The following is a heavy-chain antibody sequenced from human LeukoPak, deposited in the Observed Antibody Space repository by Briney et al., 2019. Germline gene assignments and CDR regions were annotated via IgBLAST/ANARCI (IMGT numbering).Heavy chain of an antibody. CDR1: GFTFSSYA. CDR2: ISGSGDST. D-gene: IGHD3-3*01. V-gene: IGHV3-23*01. Sequence: GGSLRLSCAASGFTFSSYAMSWVRQAPGKGLEWASAISGSGDSTYYADSVKGRFTISRDNSKNTLYLQMNSLRAEDTAVYYCAKDRARPYYDFWSGYKPGAFDIWGQGTMVTVSS. CDR3: AKDRARPYYDFWSGYKPGAFDI. J-gene: IGHJ3*02.